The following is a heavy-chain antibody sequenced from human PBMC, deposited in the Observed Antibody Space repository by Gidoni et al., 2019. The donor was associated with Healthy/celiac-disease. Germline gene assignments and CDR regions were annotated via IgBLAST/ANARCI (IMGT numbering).Heavy chain of an antibody. CDR3: AKGERYCSSTSCFTGYFDL. Sequence: EVQLLESGGGLVQPGGSLRLSCAASGFTFSRYAMSWVRQAPGKGLEWVSAISGSGGSTYYADSVKGRFTISRDNSKNTLYLQMNSLRAEDTAVYYCAKGERYCSSTSCFTGYFDLWGRGTLVTVSS. V-gene: IGHV3-23*01. D-gene: IGHD2-2*01. CDR2: ISGSGGST. CDR1: GFTFSRYA. J-gene: IGHJ2*01.